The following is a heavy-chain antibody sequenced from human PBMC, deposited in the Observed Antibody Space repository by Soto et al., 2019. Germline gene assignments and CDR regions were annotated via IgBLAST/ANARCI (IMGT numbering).Heavy chain of an antibody. D-gene: IGHD3-22*01. CDR3: AGRVGDYDSSGYFDY. CDR2: IYYSGST. Sequence: SETLSLTCTVSGGSISSSSYYWGWIRQPPGKGLEWIGSIYYSGSTYYNPSLKSRVTIPVDTSKNQFSLKLSSVTAADTAVYYCAGRVGDYDSSGYFDYWGQGTLVTVSS. J-gene: IGHJ4*02. CDR1: GGSISSSSYY. V-gene: IGHV4-39*01.